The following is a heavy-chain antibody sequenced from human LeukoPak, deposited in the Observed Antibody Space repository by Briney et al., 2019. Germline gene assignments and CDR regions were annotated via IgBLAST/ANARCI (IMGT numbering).Heavy chain of an antibody. D-gene: IGHD4-23*01. Sequence: SVKVSCKASGYIFSTYGINWVRQAPGQGLEWMGGIIPIFGTANYAQKFQGRVTITADESTSTAYMELSSLRSDDTAVYYCARDSTVVADYWGQGTLVTVSS. CDR1: GYIFSTYG. CDR2: IIPIFGTA. J-gene: IGHJ4*02. CDR3: ARDSTVVADY. V-gene: IGHV1-69*13.